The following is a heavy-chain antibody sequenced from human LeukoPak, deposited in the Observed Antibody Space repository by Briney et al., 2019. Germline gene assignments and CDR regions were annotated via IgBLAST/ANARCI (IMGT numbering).Heavy chain of an antibody. J-gene: IGHJ4*02. CDR2: IIPIFGTA. CDR3: ARGRGGTTGTTFIFDY. D-gene: IGHD1-1*01. Sequence: VASVKVSCKASGYTFTSYGISWVRQAPGQGLEWMGGIIPIFGTANYAQKFQGRVTITADEFTSTAYMELSSLRSEDTAVYYCARGRGGTTGTTFIFDYWGQGTLVTVSS. CDR1: GYTFTSYG. V-gene: IGHV1-69*13.